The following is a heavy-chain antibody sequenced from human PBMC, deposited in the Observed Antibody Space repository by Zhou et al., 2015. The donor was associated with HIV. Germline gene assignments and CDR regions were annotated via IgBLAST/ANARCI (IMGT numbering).Heavy chain of an antibody. V-gene: IGHV1-18*01. D-gene: IGHD6-25*01. CDR1: GYTFTSYG. CDR2: ISAYNGNT. J-gene: IGHJ5*02. CDR3: ARGPQPAPLYSSERDWASNWFDP. Sequence: QVQLVQSGAEVKKPGASVKVSCKASGYTFTSYGISWVRQAPGQGLEWMGWISAYNGNTNYAQKLQGRVTMTTDTSTSTAYMELRSLRSDDTAVYYCARGPQPAPLYSSERDWASNWFDPVGPGNPGHRLL.